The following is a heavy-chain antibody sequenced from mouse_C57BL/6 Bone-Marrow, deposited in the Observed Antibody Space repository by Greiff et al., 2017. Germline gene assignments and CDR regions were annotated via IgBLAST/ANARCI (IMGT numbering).Heavy chain of an antibody. CDR2: IYPGDGDT. CDR3: ARGPFRYGSSWRY. J-gene: IGHJ2*01. D-gene: IGHD1-1*01. Sequence: QVQLQQSGPELVKPGASVKISCKASGYAFSSSWLNWVKQRPGKGLEWIGRIYPGDGDTNYNGKFKGKATLTADKSSSTAYMQLSSLTSEDSAVYFCARGPFRYGSSWRYWGQGTTLTVSS. V-gene: IGHV1-82*01. CDR1: GYAFSSSW.